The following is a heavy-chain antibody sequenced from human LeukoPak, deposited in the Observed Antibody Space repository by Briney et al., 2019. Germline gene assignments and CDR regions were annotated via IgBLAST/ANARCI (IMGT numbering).Heavy chain of an antibody. D-gene: IGHD3-10*01. Sequence: SETLSLTCTVSGGXISSSSYYWGWIRQPPGKGLEWIGSIYYSGSTYYNPSLKSRVTISVGTSKNQFSLKLSSVTAADTAVYYCARSNYYGSGSQSFDYWGQGTLVTVSS. CDR2: IYYSGST. J-gene: IGHJ4*02. V-gene: IGHV4-39*01. CDR1: GGXISSSSYY. CDR3: ARSNYYGSGSQSFDY.